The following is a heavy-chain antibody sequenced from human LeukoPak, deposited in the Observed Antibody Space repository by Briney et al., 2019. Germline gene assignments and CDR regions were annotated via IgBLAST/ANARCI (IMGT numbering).Heavy chain of an antibody. V-gene: IGHV4-4*02. Sequence: SGTLSLTCAVSGGSISSSNWWSWVRQPPGKGLEWIGEIYHSGSTNYNPSLKSRVTISVDKSKNQFSLKLSSVTAADTAVYYCATVCSGGSCYSQSWFDPWGQGTLVTVSS. D-gene: IGHD2-15*01. CDR2: IYHSGST. CDR3: ATVCSGGSCYSQSWFDP. J-gene: IGHJ5*02. CDR1: GGSISSSNW.